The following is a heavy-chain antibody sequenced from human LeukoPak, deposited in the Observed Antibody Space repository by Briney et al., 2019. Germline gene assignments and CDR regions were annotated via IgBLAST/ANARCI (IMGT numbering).Heavy chain of an antibody. V-gene: IGHV3-20*04. CDR1: GFTFDDYG. J-gene: IGHJ1*01. CDR3: AREDGVCSGGSCYQR. CDR2: INWNSVST. D-gene: IGHD2-15*01. Sequence: GGSLRLSCAASGFTFDDYGMSWVRQVPGKGLEWVSFINWNSVSTDYADSVKGRFTISRDNAKNSLFLQMNSLRAEDTAFYYCAREDGVCSGGSCYQRWGQGTLVTVSS.